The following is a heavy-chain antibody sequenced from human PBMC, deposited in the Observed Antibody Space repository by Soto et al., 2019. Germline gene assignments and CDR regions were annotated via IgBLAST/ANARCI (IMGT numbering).Heavy chain of an antibody. CDR3: ARRGSYYFDY. J-gene: IGHJ4*02. CDR2: IYYSGST. V-gene: IGHV4-39*01. CDR1: GGSISSSSYY. Sequence: SETLSLTCTVSGGSISSSSYYWGWIRQPPGKGLVWIGSIYYSGSTYYNPSLKSRVTISVDTSKNLFSLNLSSVAAADTAVYYCARRGSYYFDYWGQGTLVTVSS. D-gene: IGHD1-26*01.